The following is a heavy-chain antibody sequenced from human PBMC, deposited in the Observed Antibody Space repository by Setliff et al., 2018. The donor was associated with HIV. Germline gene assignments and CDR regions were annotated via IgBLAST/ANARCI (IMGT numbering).Heavy chain of an antibody. CDR1: GYTFTSYG. CDR2: ISAYNGNT. V-gene: IGHV1-18*01. J-gene: IGHJ4*02. CDR3: ARGPPVVVVPAALLTFDY. D-gene: IGHD2-2*01. Sequence: ASVKVSCKASGYTFTSYGISWVRQAPGQGLEWMGWISAYNGNTNYAQKLQGRVTMTTDTSTSTAYMELRSLRSDDTAVYYCARGPPVVVVPAALLTFDYWGQGTLVTVSS.